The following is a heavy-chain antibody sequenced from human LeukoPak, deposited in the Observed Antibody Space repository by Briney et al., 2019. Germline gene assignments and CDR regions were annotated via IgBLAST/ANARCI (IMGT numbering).Heavy chain of an antibody. J-gene: IGHJ3*02. Sequence: PSETLSLTCTVSGGSISSYYWSWIRQPPGKGLEWIGYIYYSGSTNYNPSLKSRVTISVDTSKNQFSLKPSSVTAADTAVYYCARLKYSSSWSNAFDIWGQGTMVTVSS. D-gene: IGHD6-13*01. V-gene: IGHV4-59*08. CDR2: IYYSGST. CDR3: ARLKYSSSWSNAFDI. CDR1: GGSISSYY.